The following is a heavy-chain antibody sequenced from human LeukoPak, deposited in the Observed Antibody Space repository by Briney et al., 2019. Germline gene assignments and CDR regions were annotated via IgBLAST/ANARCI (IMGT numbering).Heavy chain of an antibody. D-gene: IGHD3-22*01. J-gene: IGHJ2*01. CDR2: IGRADDT. Sequence: GGSLRLSCAASGFTFSGYDMHWVRQPTGKGLEWVSAIGRADDTYYPGSVKGRFTISREDAKNSLYLQMNSLRAGDTAVYYCAREVVDSTSSGWYFDLWVRGTLVTVSS. CDR1: GFTFSGYD. V-gene: IGHV3-13*01. CDR3: AREVVDSTSSGWYFDL.